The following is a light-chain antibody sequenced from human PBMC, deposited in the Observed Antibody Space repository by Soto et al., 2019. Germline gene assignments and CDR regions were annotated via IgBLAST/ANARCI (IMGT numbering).Light chain of an antibody. CDR2: GDY. J-gene: IGLJ1*01. V-gene: IGLV1-40*01. CDR3: QSYDRSLSGFV. CDR1: SSNIGADYD. Sequence: QSVLTQPPSVSGAPGQRVTISCTGSSSNIGADYDVHWYQHLPGTAPKLLIFGDYNRPSGVPDRISGSRSGTSASLAITGLQAEDEADYYCQSYDRSLSGFVFGTGTKVTDL.